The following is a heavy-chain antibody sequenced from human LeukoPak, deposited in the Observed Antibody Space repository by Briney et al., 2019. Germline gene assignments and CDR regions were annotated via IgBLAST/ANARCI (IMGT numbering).Heavy chain of an antibody. J-gene: IGHJ2*01. CDR1: GFTFGSYA. V-gene: IGHV3-23*01. D-gene: IGHD1/OR15-1a*01. Sequence: GGSLRLSCAASGFTFGSYAMSWVRQAPGKGLEWVSVISGSGDSAYYADSVKGRFTISTDSSKNTLYLQMNSLRAEDTAVYFCAKIPLGFLPNNWYFDLWSRGTLVTVSS. CDR2: ISGSGDSA. CDR3: AKIPLGFLPNNWYFDL.